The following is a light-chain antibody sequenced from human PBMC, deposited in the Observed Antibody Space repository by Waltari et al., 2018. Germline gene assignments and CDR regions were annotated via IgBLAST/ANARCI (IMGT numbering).Light chain of an antibody. CDR1: SPNIGSNY. Sequence: QSVLTQPPSASGTPGQKVTIPCTGSSPNIGSNYVYWYHQFPGTATKLLIFKNNQRPSGVPDRFSDSKSGTSASLAINGLRSEDEADYYCAAWDDSLSGLVLGGGTKVTVL. CDR3: AAWDDSLSGLV. V-gene: IGLV1-47*01. CDR2: KNN. J-gene: IGLJ3*02.